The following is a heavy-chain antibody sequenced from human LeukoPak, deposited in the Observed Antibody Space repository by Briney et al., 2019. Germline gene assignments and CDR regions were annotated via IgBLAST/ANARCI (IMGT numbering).Heavy chain of an antibody. CDR3: ARGYLPWYYYGSGSSD. CDR2: MNPNSGNT. Sequence: ASVKVSCKASGYTFTSYDINWVRQATGQGLEWMGWMNPNSGNTGYAQKFQGRVTITRNTSISTAYMELSSLRSEDTAVYYCARGYLPWYYYGSGSSDWGQGTLVTVSS. J-gene: IGHJ4*02. D-gene: IGHD3-10*01. CDR1: GYTFTSYD. V-gene: IGHV1-8*03.